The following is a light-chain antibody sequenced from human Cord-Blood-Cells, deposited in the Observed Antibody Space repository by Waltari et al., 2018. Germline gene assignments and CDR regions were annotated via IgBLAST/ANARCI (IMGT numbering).Light chain of an antibody. CDR3: CSYAGSSTVV. CDR1: SSDVGSYNL. CDR2: EGS. V-gene: IGLV2-23*01. Sequence: QSALTQPASVSGSPGQSITLSCTATSSDVGSYNLVSWYQQHPGKAPKLMIYEGSKRPSGVSNRFSGSKSGNTASLTISGLQAEDEADYYCCSYAGSSTVVFGGGTKLTVL. J-gene: IGLJ2*01.